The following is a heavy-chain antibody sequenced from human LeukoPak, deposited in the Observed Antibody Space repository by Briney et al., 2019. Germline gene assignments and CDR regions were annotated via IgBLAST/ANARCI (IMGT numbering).Heavy chain of an antibody. CDR1: AGSLSSGTFY. CDR2: IHTSGSA. CDR3: ARGLATRPDWFDP. D-gene: IGHD6-6*01. J-gene: IGHJ5*02. V-gene: IGHV4-61*02. Sequence: SETLSLTCTVSAGSLSSGTFYWSWIRQPAGKGLEWIGRIHTSGSANSNPSLKSRVTISVDTSKNQLSLNLTSVTAADTAVYYCARGLATRPDWFDPWGQGTLVTVSS.